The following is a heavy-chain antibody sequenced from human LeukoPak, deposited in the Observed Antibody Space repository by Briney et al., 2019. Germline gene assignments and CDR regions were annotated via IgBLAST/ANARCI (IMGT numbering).Heavy chain of an antibody. V-gene: IGHV3-30*02. CDR3: AKALVPAARVDY. Sequence: GGSLRLSCAASGFTFSSYGMHWVRQAPGKGLEWVAFIRYDGNNKYYADSVKGRFTISRDNSKNTLYLQMNSLRAEDTAVYYCAKALVPAARVDYWGQGTLVTVSS. J-gene: IGHJ4*02. CDR2: IRYDGNNK. CDR1: GFTFSSYG. D-gene: IGHD2-2*01.